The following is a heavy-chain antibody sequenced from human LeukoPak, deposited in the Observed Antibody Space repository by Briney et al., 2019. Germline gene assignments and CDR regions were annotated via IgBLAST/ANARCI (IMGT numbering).Heavy chain of an antibody. CDR2: INHSGRT. V-gene: IGHV4-34*01. CDR3: VRGSCYSGRSYYYYYYMDV. D-gene: IGHD2-15*01. CDR1: GGSFSGYY. Sequence: SETLSLTCAVYGGSFSGYYWSWIRQPPGKGLEWIGEINHSGRTNYNPSLKSRVTISVDTSKNQFSLKLSSVTAADTAVYYCVRGSCYSGRSYYYYYYMDVWGKGTTVTVSS. J-gene: IGHJ6*03.